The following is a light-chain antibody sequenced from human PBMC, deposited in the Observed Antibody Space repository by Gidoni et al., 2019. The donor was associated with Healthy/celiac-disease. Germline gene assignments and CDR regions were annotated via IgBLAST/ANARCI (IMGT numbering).Light chain of an antibody. Sequence: DIQMTQSPSTLSASVGDRVTITCRASKSISSWLAWYQQKPGKAPKLLIYKASSLESGVPSRFSGSGSVTEFTLTISSLQPDDFATYYCQQYNSYSRTFGQGTKVEIK. CDR1: KSISSW. J-gene: IGKJ1*01. CDR3: QQYNSYSRT. CDR2: KAS. V-gene: IGKV1-5*03.